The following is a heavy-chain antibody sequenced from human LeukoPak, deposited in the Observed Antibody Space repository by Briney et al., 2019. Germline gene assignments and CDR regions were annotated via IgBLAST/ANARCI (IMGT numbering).Heavy chain of an antibody. J-gene: IGHJ4*02. CDR3: ARHLRTYFDY. CDR1: GGYISAYY. Sequence: KPSETLSLTCAVSGGYISAYYWNWIRQPPGKGLEWIGYISTGSTTYKPSLKSRVTISVDTSKNQFSLKLSSVTAADTAVYYCARHLRTYFDYWGQGSLVTVSS. CDR2: ISTGST. V-gene: IGHV4-4*09.